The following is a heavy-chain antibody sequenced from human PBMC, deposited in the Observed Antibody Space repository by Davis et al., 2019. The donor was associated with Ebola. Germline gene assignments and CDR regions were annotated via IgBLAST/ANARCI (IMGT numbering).Heavy chain of an antibody. V-gene: IGHV3-23*01. CDR2: ISGSGGST. J-gene: IGHJ6*04. Sequence: GGSLRLFCAASGFTFSSYAMSWVRQAPGKGLEWVSAISGSGGSTYYADSVKGRFTISRDNSKNTLYLQMNSLRAEDTAVYYCAKEEEQQPLLYYYYGMDVWGKGTTVTVSS. CDR3: AKEEEQQPLLYYYYGMDV. D-gene: IGHD6-13*01. CDR1: GFTFSSYA.